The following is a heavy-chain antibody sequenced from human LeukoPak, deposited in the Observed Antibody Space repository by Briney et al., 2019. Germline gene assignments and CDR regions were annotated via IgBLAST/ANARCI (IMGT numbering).Heavy chain of an antibody. D-gene: IGHD6-13*01. V-gene: IGHV4-59*08. CDR2: IYYSGST. J-gene: IGHJ3*02. CDR3: ARHSSSSWPQYAFDI. Sequence: PSETLSLTCAVSGGSIRNGYCSWIRQPPGKGLEWIGYIYYSGSTNYNPSLQSRVTISVDTSQNQFSLRLSSVTAADTAVYYCARHSSSSWPQYAFDIWGQGTMVTVSS. CDR1: GGSIRNGY.